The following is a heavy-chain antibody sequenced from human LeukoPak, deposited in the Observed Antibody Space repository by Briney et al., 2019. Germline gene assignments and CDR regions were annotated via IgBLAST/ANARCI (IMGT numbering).Heavy chain of an antibody. D-gene: IGHD4-17*01. CDR2: ISSSPGSI. CDR1: GFTFSSYG. V-gene: IGHV3-48*04. J-gene: IGHJ4*02. Sequence: GGSLRLSCAASGFTFSSYGMHWVRQAPGKGLEWVSYISSSPGSISYADSVKGRFTISRDNAKNSLYLQMNSLRAEDTAVYYCARAKDGDYGPGDFWGQGALVTVSS. CDR3: ARAKDGDYGPGDF.